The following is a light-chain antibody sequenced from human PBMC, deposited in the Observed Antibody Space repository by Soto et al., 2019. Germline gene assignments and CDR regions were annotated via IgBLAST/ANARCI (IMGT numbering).Light chain of an antibody. CDR2: GAS. J-gene: IGKJ1*01. V-gene: IGKV3-15*01. CDR1: QSVSSN. CDR3: QQYNNWGT. Sequence: EIVMTQSPATLSVSPGERATLSCRASQSVSSNLAWYQQKPGQAPRLLIYGASTRARGIPARFSGSRSGTEFTLTISSLQSEDCAVYYWQQYNNWGTFGQGTKVEIK.